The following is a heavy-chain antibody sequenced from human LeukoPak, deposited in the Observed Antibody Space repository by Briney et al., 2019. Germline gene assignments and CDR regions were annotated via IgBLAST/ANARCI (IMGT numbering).Heavy chain of an antibody. CDR2: IYPGDSDT. CDR3: ARHPLEPSGYRVYYMDV. Sequence: GESLKISCKGSGYRFTSYWIGWVRQMPGKGLEWMGIIYPGDSDTRYSPSFQGQVTISADKSISTAYLQWSSLKASDTAMYYCARHPLEPSGYRVYYMDVWGKGTTVTVSS. J-gene: IGHJ6*03. CDR1: GYRFTSYW. V-gene: IGHV5-51*01. D-gene: IGHD5-18*01.